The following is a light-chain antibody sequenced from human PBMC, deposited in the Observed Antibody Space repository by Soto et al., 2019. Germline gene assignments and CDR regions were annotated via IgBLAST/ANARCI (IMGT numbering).Light chain of an antibody. V-gene: IGKV3-20*01. CDR3: QHYGSSPRIT. CDR1: QSLSSYN. J-gene: IGKJ3*01. CDR2: GAS. Sequence: EIVLTQSPGTLSLYPGERATLSCRASQSLSSYNLAWYQQKPGQAPRLVIHGASSRATGMPDRFSGSGSGADFSLTISRLEPDDVAVYYCQHYGSSPRITFGLGTKVDI.